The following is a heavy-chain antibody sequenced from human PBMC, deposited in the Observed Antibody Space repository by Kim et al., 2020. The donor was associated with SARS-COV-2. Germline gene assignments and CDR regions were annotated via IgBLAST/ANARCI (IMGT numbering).Heavy chain of an antibody. CDR1: GGTFSSYA. Sequence: SVKVSCKASGGTFSSYAISWVRQAPGQGLEWMGGIIPIFGTANYAQKFQGRVTITADESTSTAYMELSSLRSEDTAVYYCARDITMVRGVMGAFDIWGQGTMVTVSS. V-gene: IGHV1-69*13. CDR2: IIPIFGTA. J-gene: IGHJ3*02. D-gene: IGHD3-10*01. CDR3: ARDITMVRGVMGAFDI.